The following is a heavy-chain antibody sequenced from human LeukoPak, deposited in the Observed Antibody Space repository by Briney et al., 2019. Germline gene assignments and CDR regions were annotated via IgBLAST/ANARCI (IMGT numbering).Heavy chain of an antibody. D-gene: IGHD3-22*01. V-gene: IGHV1-69*13. CDR2: IIPIFGTA. CDR1: GGTFSSYA. J-gene: IGHJ4*02. CDR3: ARGPRRGSYYYDSSGYPYYFDH. Sequence: GASVKVSCTASGGTFSSYAISWVRQAPGQGLEWMGGIIPIFGTANYAQKFQGRVTITADESTSTAYMELSSLRSEDTAVYYCARGPRRGSYYYDSSGYPYYFDHWGQGTLVTVSS.